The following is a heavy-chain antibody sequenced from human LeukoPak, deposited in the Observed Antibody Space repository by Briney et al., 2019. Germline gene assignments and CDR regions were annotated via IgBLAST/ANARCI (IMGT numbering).Heavy chain of an antibody. Sequence: PSETLSLTCSISGVSISSSSYYWSWIRQPPGKGLEWIGTLYFYDGTTHYNPSLESRVTMSGDTTKNQFSLRLDSVTAADTAVYYCASEVMAYGFDIWGQGTTVAVS. D-gene: IGHD2-21*01. V-gene: IGHV4-39*01. CDR2: LYFYDGTT. J-gene: IGHJ3*02. CDR1: GVSISSSSYY. CDR3: ASEVMAYGFDI.